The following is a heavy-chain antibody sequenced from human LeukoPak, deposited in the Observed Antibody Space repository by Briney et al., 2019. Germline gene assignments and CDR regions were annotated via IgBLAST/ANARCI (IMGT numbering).Heavy chain of an antibody. V-gene: IGHV1-18*01. CDR3: ARTSRYDFWSGYYPDY. J-gene: IGHJ4*02. CDR1: GYTFTSYG. Sequence: ASVKVSCKASGYTFTSYGISWVRQAPGQGLEWMGWISAYNGNTNYAQKLQGRVTMTTDTSTSTAYMELRSLRSDDTAVYYCARTSRYDFWSGYYPDYWGQGTLVTVSS. D-gene: IGHD3/OR15-3a*01. CDR2: ISAYNGNT.